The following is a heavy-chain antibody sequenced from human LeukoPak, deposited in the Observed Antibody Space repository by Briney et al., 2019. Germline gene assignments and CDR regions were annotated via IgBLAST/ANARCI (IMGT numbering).Heavy chain of an antibody. Sequence: SETLSLTCAVSEMSFSAYYWNWIRQSPGKGLEWMGEINYGGSTKYTPSLEGRGTIVIDNSKNQLPLKLTSVTAADAAVYYCARGFPPGSGSRGSHAFDVWGQGTMATVSS. D-gene: IGHD6-19*01. CDR1: EMSFSAYY. J-gene: IGHJ3*01. V-gene: IGHV4-34*01. CDR2: INYGGST. CDR3: ARGFPPGSGSRGSHAFDV.